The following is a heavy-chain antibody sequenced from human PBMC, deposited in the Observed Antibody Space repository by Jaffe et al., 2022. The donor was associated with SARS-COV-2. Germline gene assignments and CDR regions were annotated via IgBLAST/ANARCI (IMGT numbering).Heavy chain of an antibody. V-gene: IGHV1-8*01. CDR2: MNPNSGNT. CDR1: GYIFTSYD. CDR3: ARRYYDILTGYVSFDY. D-gene: IGHD3-9*01. Sequence: QVQLVQSGAEVKKPGASVKVSCKASGYIFTSYDINWVRQATGQGLEWMGWMNPNSGNTGYAQKFQGRVTMTRSTSINTAYMELSSLRSEDTAMYYCARRYYDILTGYVSFDYWGQGTLVTVSS. J-gene: IGHJ4*02.